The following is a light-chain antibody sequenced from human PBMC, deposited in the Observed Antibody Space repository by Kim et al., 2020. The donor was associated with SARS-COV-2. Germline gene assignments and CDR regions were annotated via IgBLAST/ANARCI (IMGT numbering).Light chain of an antibody. Sequence: QLVLTQSPSASASLGASVKLTCTLSSGHSNYAIAWHQQQPEKSPRYLMNLASDGSHSKADGIPDRFSGSSSGAERYLTISSLQSEDEAAYYCQTWGTVIQVFGGGTQLTVL. J-gene: IGLJ3*02. CDR2: LASDGSH. CDR3: QTWGTVIQV. V-gene: IGLV4-69*01. CDR1: SGHSNYA.